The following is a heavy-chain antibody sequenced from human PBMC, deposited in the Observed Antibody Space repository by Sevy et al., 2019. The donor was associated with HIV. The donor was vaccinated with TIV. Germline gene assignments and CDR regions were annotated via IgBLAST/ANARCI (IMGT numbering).Heavy chain of an antibody. CDR2: LCFGCGKI. CDR1: GFAFYDYS. D-gene: IGHD2-8*01. V-gene: IGHV3-23*01. CDR3: AREGCTRPHDY. Sequence: GGSLRLSCAASGFAFYDYSMSWIRQAPGKGLEWVATLCFGCGKINYEDSVKGRFTISRDNSKNSFYLQMDTLRVEDTALYYCAREGCTRPHDYWGQGTRVTVSS. J-gene: IGHJ4*02.